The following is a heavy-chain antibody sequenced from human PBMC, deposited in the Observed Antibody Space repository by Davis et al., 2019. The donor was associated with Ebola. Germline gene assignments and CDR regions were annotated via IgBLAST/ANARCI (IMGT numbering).Heavy chain of an antibody. CDR3: ARERAVSTQYYYGMDV. V-gene: IGHV1-2*02. D-gene: IGHD5/OR15-5a*01. J-gene: IGHJ6*02. CDR2: INPNSGGT. CDR1: GYTFTGYY. Sequence: ASVKVSCKASGYTFTGYYMHWVRQAPGQGLEWMGWINPNSGGTNYAQKFQGRVTMTRDTSISTAYMELSRLRSDDTAVYYCARERAVSTQYYYGMDVWGQGTTVTVSS.